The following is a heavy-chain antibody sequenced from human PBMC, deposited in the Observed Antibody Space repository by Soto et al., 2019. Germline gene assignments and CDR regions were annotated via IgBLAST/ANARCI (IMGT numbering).Heavy chain of an antibody. Sequence: GGSMRLSCTASGFTFGDYAMSWFRQAPGKGLEWGGFIRSKAYGGTTEYAASVKGRFTISRDDSKSIAYLQMNSLKTEDTAVYYCTRVSDYIWGSYRTTYYYYMDVWGKGTTVTVSS. CDR3: TRVSDYIWGSYRTTYYYYMDV. CDR1: GFTFGDYA. CDR2: IRSKAYGGTT. J-gene: IGHJ6*03. D-gene: IGHD3-16*02. V-gene: IGHV3-49*03.